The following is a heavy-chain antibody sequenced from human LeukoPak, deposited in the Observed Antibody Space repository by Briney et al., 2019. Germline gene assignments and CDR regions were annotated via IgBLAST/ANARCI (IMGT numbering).Heavy chain of an antibody. Sequence: GASVKVSCKASGYTFTGYYMHWVRQAPGQGLEWMGWINPNSGGTNYAQKFQGRVTMTRDTSISTAYMELSRLRSDDTAVYYCARGHTASGYYPSTTRWFDPWGQGTLVTVSS. CDR2: INPNSGGT. CDR1: GYTFTGYY. CDR3: ARGHTASGYYPSTTRWFDP. D-gene: IGHD3-3*01. V-gene: IGHV1-2*02. J-gene: IGHJ5*02.